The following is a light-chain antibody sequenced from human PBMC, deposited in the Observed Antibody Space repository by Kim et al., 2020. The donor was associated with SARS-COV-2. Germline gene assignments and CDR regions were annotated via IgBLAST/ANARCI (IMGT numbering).Light chain of an antibody. CDR1: SSDVGSYTF. J-gene: IGLJ3*02. CDR2: EVS. V-gene: IGLV2-23*02. CDR3: CSYAGSNTYVL. Sequence: QSALTQPASVSVSPGHSITISCTGTSSDVGSYTFVSWYQQHPGKAPKLMIYEVSKRPSGVSDRFSGSKSGNTASLTVSGLQAEDEADYFCCSYAGSNTYVLFGGGTQLTVL.